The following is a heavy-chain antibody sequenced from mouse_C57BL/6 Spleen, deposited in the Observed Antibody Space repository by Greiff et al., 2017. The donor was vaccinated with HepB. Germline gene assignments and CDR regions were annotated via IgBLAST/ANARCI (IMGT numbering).Heavy chain of an antibody. CDR2: IYPGSGST. CDR3: VSGYGSSQYYFDY. J-gene: IGHJ2*01. D-gene: IGHD1-1*01. CDR1: GYTFTSYW. V-gene: IGHV1-55*01. Sequence: VQLQQSGAELVKPGASVKMSCKASGYTFTSYWITWVKQRPGQGLEWIGDIYPGSGSTNYNDKFKSKATLTVDTSSSTAYMQLSSLTSEDSAVYYCVSGYGSSQYYFDYWGQGTTLTVSS.